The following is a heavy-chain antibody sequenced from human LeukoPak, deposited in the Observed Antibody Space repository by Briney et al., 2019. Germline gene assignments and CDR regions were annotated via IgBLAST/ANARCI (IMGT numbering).Heavy chain of an antibody. V-gene: IGHV5-51*01. CDR3: ARHGIAGYGSQYYFDY. Sequence: GESLKISCKGSGYTFSTYWLAWVRQIPGKGLEWMGIIYPGDSTTSYSPSFQGQVTISADKSNTAYLQWSSLKASDTAIYYCARHGIAGYGSQYYFDYWGQGTLVTVSS. CDR2: IYPGDSTT. D-gene: IGHD3-10*01. J-gene: IGHJ4*02. CDR1: GYTFSTYW.